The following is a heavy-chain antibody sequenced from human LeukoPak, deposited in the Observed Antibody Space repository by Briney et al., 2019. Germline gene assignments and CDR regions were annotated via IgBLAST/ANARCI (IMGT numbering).Heavy chain of an antibody. CDR2: ISAYNGNT. J-gene: IGHJ4*02. V-gene: IGHV1-18*01. CDR3: AREKYNWNGRGAFDY. D-gene: IGHD1-1*01. CDR1: GYTFTSYG. Sequence: ASVKVSCKASGYTFTSYGISWVRQAPGQGLEWMGWISAYNGNTNYAQKLQGRVTMTTDTSTSTAYMELRSLRSDDTAVYYCAREKYNWNGRGAFDYWGQGTLVTVSS.